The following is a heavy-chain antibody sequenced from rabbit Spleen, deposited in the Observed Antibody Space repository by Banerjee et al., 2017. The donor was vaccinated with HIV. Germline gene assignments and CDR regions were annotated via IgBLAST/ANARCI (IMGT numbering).Heavy chain of an antibody. CDR1: GVSLNDKDV. CDR2: IYGGSNGGA. D-gene: IGHD1-1*01. CDR3: ARYAISGDYFSL. Sequence: QEQLEESGGGLVKPEGSLTLTCKASGVSLNDKDVMCWVRQATGKGLEWIACIYGGSNGGAYYASWAKGRFTITKTSSTTVTLQMTSLTAADTATYFCARYAISGDYFSLWGPGTLVSVS. J-gene: IGHJ4*01. V-gene: IGHV1S45*01.